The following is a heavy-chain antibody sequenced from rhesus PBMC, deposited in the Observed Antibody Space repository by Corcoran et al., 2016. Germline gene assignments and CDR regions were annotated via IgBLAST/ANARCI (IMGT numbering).Heavy chain of an antibody. CDR1: GYSFTSYW. Sequence: EVQLVQSGAEVKRPGESLKISCRTSGYSFTSYWLSWVRQMPGKGLEWMGALDTSDFESRYNPSFQVQFTISADKSITTAYLQWSRLKASDTATYYCAKGIGLAAAGPLDYWGQGVLVTVSS. CDR3: AKGIGLAAAGPLDY. CDR2: LDTSDFES. J-gene: IGHJ4*01. D-gene: IGHD6-25*01. V-gene: IGHV5-20*01.